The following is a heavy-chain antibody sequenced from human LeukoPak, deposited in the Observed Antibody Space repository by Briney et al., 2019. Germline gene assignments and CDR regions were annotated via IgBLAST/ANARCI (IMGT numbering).Heavy chain of an antibody. Sequence: AGGSLRLSCAASGFTFSTYGMNWVRQAPGKGLEWVSSVSGATGNSYSVGSVKGRFTISRDDSKNTLYLQMNSLRAEDTAVYYCAKDHQCYDRXGYCPIDYWGQGTLVTVSA. CDR2: VSGATGNS. V-gene: IGHV3-23*01. CDR1: GFTFSTYG. CDR3: AKDHQCYDRXGYCPIDY. D-gene: IGHD3-22*01. J-gene: IGHJ4*02.